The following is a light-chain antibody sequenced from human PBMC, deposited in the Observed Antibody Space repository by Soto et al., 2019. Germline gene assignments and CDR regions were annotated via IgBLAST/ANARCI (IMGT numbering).Light chain of an antibody. CDR3: QAWDSSTVV. Sequence: QSALTQPASVSGSPGQSITISCTGTSSDVGAYNYVSWYQQYPGKAPKLMIYGVTNRPSGVSNRFSGSKTGNTASLTISGLQAEDEADYYCQAWDSSTVVFGGGTKVTVL. CDR2: GVT. J-gene: IGLJ2*01. V-gene: IGLV2-14*01. CDR1: SSDVGAYNY.